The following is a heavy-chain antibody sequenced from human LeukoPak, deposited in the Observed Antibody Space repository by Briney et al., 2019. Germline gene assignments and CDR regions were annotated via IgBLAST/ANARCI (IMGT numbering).Heavy chain of an antibody. V-gene: IGHV4-38-2*02. Sequence: KPSETLSLTCTVSGYSISSGYYWGWIRQPPGKGLEWIGSIYHSGSTYYNPSLKSRVTISVDTSKNQFSLKLSSVTAADTAVYYCARARGPYYDILTWGQGTLVTVSS. J-gene: IGHJ4*02. D-gene: IGHD3-9*01. CDR2: IYHSGST. CDR1: GYSISSGYY. CDR3: ARARGPYYDILT.